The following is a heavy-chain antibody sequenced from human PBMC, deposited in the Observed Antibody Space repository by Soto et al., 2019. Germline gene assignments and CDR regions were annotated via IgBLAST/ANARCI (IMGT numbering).Heavy chain of an antibody. J-gene: IGHJ4*02. CDR3: ARRHSSGTYYFDY. CDR2: IKQDGSEK. Sequence: GGSLRLSCAASGFTFSSYWMSWVRQAPGKGLEWVANIKQDGSEKYYVDSVKGRFTISRDNAKNSLYLQMNSLRAEDTAVYYCARRHSSGTYYFDYWGQGTLVTVSS. CDR1: GFTFSSYW. D-gene: IGHD3-22*01. V-gene: IGHV3-7*01.